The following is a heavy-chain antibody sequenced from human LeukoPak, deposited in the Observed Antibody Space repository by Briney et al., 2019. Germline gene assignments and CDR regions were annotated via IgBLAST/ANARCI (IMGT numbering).Heavy chain of an antibody. Sequence: PSETLSLTCSVSGGSISSSDYYWGWIRQPPGKGLEWIGSIYYSGSTYYNPSLKSRVTISVDTSKNQFSLKLSSVTAADTAVYYCARRVNLAYYYDSSGYAVHWFDPWGQGTLVTVSS. J-gene: IGHJ5*02. D-gene: IGHD3-22*01. CDR1: GGSISSSDYY. CDR3: ARRVNLAYYYDSSGYAVHWFDP. CDR2: IYYSGST. V-gene: IGHV4-39*01.